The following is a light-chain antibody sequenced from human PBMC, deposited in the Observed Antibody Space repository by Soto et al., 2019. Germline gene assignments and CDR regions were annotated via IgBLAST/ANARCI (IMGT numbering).Light chain of an antibody. V-gene: IGKV4-1*01. CDR3: QQYYSTPLT. Sequence: DIQMTQSPSTLSASVGDRVTITCRASQTISNWLAWYQQKPGQPPKLLIYWASTRESGVPDRFSGSGSGTDFTLTISTLQAEDVAVYYCQQYYSTPLTFGGGTKVDIK. CDR1: QTISNW. J-gene: IGKJ4*01. CDR2: WAS.